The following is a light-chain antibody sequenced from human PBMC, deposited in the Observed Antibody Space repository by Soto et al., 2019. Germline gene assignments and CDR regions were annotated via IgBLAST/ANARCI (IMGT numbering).Light chain of an antibody. J-gene: IGLJ2*01. CDR3: LSYAGNSIWL. Sequence: QSALTQPASVSGSPGQSITIACTGTNSDVGSYNLVSWYQQRPGEAPKLIISEVRNRPSGISYRFTGSKSGNTASLTISGLQAEDEADYFCLSYAGNSIWLFGGGTKLTVL. V-gene: IGLV2-14*01. CDR2: EVR. CDR1: NSDVGSYNL.